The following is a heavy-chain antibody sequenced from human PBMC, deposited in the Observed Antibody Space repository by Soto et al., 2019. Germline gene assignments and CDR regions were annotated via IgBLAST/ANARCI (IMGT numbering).Heavy chain of an antibody. D-gene: IGHD6-13*01. J-gene: IGHJ6*02. CDR3: ARSSSGYSSSWYRSESNYYYGMNV. CDR2: IIPIFGTA. Sequence: AASVKVSCKASGGTFNSYAISWVRQAPGQGLEWMGGIIPIFGTANYAQKFQGRVTITADESTSTAYMELSSLRSEDTAVYYCARSSSGYSSSWYRSESNYYYGMNVWGQGTAVTVSS. CDR1: GGTFNSYA. V-gene: IGHV1-69*13.